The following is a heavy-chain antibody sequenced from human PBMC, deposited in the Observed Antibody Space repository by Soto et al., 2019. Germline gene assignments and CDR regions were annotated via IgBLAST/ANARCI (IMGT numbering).Heavy chain of an antibody. D-gene: IGHD2-15*01. CDR3: AHRREYCSGGSCYPLHY. J-gene: IGHJ4*02. V-gene: IGHV2-5*02. CDR1: GFSLSTSGVG. Sequence: QITLKESGPTLVKPTQTLTLTCTFSGFSLSTSGVGVGWIRQPPGKALEWLALIYWDDDKRYSPSLKSRLTITKDTSKNQVVLTMTNMDPVDTATYYCAHRREYCSGGSCYPLHYWCQGTLVTVSS. CDR2: IYWDDDK.